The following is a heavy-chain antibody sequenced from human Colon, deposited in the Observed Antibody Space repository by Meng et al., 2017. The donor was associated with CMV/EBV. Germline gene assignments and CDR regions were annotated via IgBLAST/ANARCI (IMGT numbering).Heavy chain of an antibody. V-gene: IGHV3-48*03. CDR2: ISFFGTGGNTI. D-gene: IGHD2-21*01. CDR1: GFNFRNYA. J-gene: IGHJ4*02. Sequence: GESLKISCAGSGFNFRNYAMSWVRQAPGKGLEWVSFISFFGTGGNTISYADSVKGRFTISRDNAKSSLYLQMNGLRAEDTAIYYCARVGRNCGGDCYDYWGQGTLVTVSS. CDR3: ARVGRNCGGDCYDY.